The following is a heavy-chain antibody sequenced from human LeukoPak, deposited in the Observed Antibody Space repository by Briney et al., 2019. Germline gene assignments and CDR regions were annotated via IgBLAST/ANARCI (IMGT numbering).Heavy chain of an antibody. CDR3: ARIRGGWYFDY. CDR1: GITFSSYA. V-gene: IGHV3-64*01. D-gene: IGHD6-19*01. CDR2: ISSNGGNT. J-gene: IGHJ4*02. Sequence: GGSLRLSCAASGITFSSYAMHRVRQAPGKGLEYVSSISSNGGNTYYANSVKGRFTISRDNSKNTLYLQMGSLRAEDMAVYYCARIRGGWYFDYWGQGTLVTVSS.